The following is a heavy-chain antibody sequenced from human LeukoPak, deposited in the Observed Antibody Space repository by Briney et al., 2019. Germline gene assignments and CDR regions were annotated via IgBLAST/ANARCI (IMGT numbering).Heavy chain of an antibody. CDR2: VYSGGST. V-gene: IGHV3-53*01. CDR1: GFTVSSIY. Sequence: GESLRLSCAASGFTVSSIYMSWVRQAPGQGLESVSVVYSGGSTYYADSVKGRFTISRDDSQNTLYLQMNSLRADDTAVYYCARGRFDSSGYYIYDAFDIWGQGAVVTVSS. CDR3: ARGRFDSSGYYIYDAFDI. J-gene: IGHJ3*02. D-gene: IGHD3-22*01.